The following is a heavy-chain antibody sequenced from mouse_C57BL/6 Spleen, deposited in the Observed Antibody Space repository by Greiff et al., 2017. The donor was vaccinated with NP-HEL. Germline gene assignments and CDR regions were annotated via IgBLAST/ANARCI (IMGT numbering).Heavy chain of an antibody. CDR1: GYTFTSYW. D-gene: IGHD1-1*01. CDR2: IDPSDSYT. J-gene: IGHJ4*01. V-gene: IGHV1-69*01. Sequence: QVQLQQPGAELVMPGASVKLSCKASGYTFTSYWMHWVKQRPGQGLEWIGEIDPSDSYTNYNQKFKGKSTLTVDKSSSTAYMQLSSLTSEDSAVYYCANSLTTVVAGNYAMDYWGQGTSVTVSS. CDR3: ANSLTTVVAGNYAMDY.